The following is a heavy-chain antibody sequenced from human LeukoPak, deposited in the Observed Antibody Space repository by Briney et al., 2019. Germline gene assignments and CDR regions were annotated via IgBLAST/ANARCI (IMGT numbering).Heavy chain of an antibody. CDR2: IYYSGST. J-gene: IGHJ4*02. Sequence: SETLSLTCTVSGGSISSSSYYWAWIRQPPGKGLERIGRIYYSGSTYYNPSLKSRVTISVDTSKNQFSLKLSSVTAADTAVYYCAKEDGGYYDSSGYSDYWGQGTLVSVSS. CDR1: GGSISSSSYY. D-gene: IGHD3-22*01. V-gene: IGHV4-39*02. CDR3: AKEDGGYYDSSGYSDY.